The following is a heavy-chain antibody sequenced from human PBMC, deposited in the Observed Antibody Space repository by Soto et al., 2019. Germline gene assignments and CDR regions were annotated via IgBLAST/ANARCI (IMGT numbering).Heavy chain of an antibody. Sequence: QLHLVESGGGVVQPGRSLRLSCAASGFTFSSYAMHWFRQAPGKGLEWVAFILSDGNNKYYADSVKGRFTISRDNSKNTLYLEMNSLRPEDTAVYYCSREDYWGQGTLVTVSS. CDR1: GFTFSSYA. CDR2: ILSDGNNK. J-gene: IGHJ4*02. V-gene: IGHV3-30-3*01. CDR3: SREDY.